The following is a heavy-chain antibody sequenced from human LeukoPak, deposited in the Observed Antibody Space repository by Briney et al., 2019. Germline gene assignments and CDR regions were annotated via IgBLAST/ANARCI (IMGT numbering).Heavy chain of an antibody. V-gene: IGHV1-2*02. CDR2: INPNSGGT. Sequence: ASVKVSCKASGGTFSSYAISWVRQAPGQGLEWMAWINPNSGGTHYAQKFQGRVTMTRDTSISTAYMNLSRLRSDDTAVYYCARAYYGDYYYYGMDVWGQGTTVTVSS. CDR3: ARAYYGDYYYYGMDV. J-gene: IGHJ6*02. CDR1: GGTFSSYA. D-gene: IGHD4-17*01.